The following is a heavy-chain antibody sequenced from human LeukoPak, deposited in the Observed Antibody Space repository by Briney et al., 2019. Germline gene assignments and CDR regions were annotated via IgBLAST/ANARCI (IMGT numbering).Heavy chain of an antibody. CDR3: ARVLRYSSSWYPFDY. Sequence: SETLSLTCTVSGGSISSYYWSWIRQPPGKGLEWIGYIYYSGSTNYNPSLKSRVTISVDTSKNQFSLKLSSVTAANTAVYYCARVLRYSSSWYPFDYWGQGTLVTVSS. V-gene: IGHV4-59*12. J-gene: IGHJ4*02. CDR1: GGSISSYY. D-gene: IGHD6-13*01. CDR2: IYYSGST.